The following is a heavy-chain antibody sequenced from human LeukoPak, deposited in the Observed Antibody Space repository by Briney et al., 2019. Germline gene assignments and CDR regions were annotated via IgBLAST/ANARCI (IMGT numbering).Heavy chain of an antibody. CDR1: GGSISSSSYY. V-gene: IGHV4-39*01. J-gene: IGHJ4*02. CDR2: IYYSGST. Sequence: QSSETLSLTCTVSGGSISSSSYYWGWIRQPPGKGLEWIGSIYYSGSTYYNPSLKSRVTISVDTSKNQFSLKLSSVTAADTAVYYCARPTRDSGGAGGFDYWGQGTLVTVSS. D-gene: IGHD1-26*01. CDR3: ARPTRDSGGAGGFDY.